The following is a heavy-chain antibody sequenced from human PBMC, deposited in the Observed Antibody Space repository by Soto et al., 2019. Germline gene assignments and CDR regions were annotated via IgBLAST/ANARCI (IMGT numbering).Heavy chain of an antibody. CDR1: ELTFTDAW. J-gene: IGHJ6*02. CDR3: TTAPRTTVTNPAFDIDA. CDR2: IKNESDGGTT. D-gene: IGHD4-17*01. Sequence: EVQLVESGGCLVKPGGSLRLSCAASELTFTDAWISWVRQPPGKGLEWVGRIKNESDGGTTDYAAPVKGRITISRDDSKNTLYLEMNSLTTEDTALENCTTAPRTTVTNPAFDIDAWGQGTTVTVSS. V-gene: IGHV3-15*01.